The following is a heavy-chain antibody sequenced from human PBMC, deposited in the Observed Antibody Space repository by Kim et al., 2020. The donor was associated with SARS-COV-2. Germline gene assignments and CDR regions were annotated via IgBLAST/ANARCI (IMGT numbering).Heavy chain of an antibody. V-gene: IGHV3-11*06. CDR3: AREVGYCSSTSCRPLFDY. J-gene: IGHJ4*02. D-gene: IGHD2-2*01. Sequence: KGRFTIPRDNAKNSLYLQMNSLRAEDTAVYYCAREVGYCSSTSCRPLFDYWGQGTLVTVSS.